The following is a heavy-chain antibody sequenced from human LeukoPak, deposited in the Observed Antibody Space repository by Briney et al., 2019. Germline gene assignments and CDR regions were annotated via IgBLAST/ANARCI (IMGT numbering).Heavy chain of an antibody. CDR2: IYYSGST. Sequence: SETLSLTCTVSGGSISSGGYYWSWIRQPPGKGLEWIGYIYYSGSTNYNPSLKSRVTISVDTSKNQFSLKLSSVTAADTAVYYCARHLPSAWGRSFYLDYWGQGTLVTVSS. V-gene: IGHV4-61*08. CDR1: GGSISSGGYY. CDR3: ARHLPSAWGRSFYLDY. J-gene: IGHJ4*02. D-gene: IGHD2/OR15-2a*01.